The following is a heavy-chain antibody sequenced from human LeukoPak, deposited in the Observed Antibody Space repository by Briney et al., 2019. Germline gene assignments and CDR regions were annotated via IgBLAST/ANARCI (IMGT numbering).Heavy chain of an antibody. Sequence: TSETLSLTCTVSGVSISSYYWIWLRQPAGKGLVWSGRIYISGSTNYNPSLKSRVTMSVDTSKNQFSLKLSSVTAADTAVYYCARDYYFNSSGYYYWYFGLWGGGTLVTVSS. CDR1: GVSISSYY. V-gene: IGHV4-4*07. J-gene: IGHJ2*01. CDR2: IYISGST. CDR3: ARDYYFNSSGYYYWYFGL. D-gene: IGHD3-22*01.